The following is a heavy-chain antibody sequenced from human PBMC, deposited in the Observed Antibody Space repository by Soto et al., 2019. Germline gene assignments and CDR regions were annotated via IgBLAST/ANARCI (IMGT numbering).Heavy chain of an antibody. D-gene: IGHD3-9*01. Sequence: EVQLLESGGGLVQPGGSLRLSCAASGFTFSSYAMSWVRQAPGKGLEWVSAISGSGGSTYYADSVKGRFTISRDNSKTTLYLQMNSLRAEDTAVYYCAKKGIRYFDWSHRPHDYWGQGTLVTVSS. J-gene: IGHJ4*02. CDR3: AKKGIRYFDWSHRPHDY. CDR2: ISGSGGST. CDR1: GFTFSSYA. V-gene: IGHV3-23*01.